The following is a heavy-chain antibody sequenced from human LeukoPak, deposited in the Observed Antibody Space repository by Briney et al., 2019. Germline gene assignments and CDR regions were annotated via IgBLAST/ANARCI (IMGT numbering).Heavy chain of an antibody. Sequence: GGSLRLSCAASGFTFSGHWMRWVRQAPGEGREWVANINQGGSDKYYVDSVKGRFTISRDNANNLLYLQMNSLRGEDTAVYYCTRDRSRAEDDWGQGTLVTVSS. CDR1: GFTFSGHW. CDR3: TRDRSRAEDD. J-gene: IGHJ4*02. D-gene: IGHD1-14*01. V-gene: IGHV3-7*01. CDR2: INQGGSDK.